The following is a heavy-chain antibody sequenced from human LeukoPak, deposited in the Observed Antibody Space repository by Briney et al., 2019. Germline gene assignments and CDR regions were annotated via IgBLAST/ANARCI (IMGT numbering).Heavy chain of an antibody. V-gene: IGHV4-34*01. Sequence: SETLSLTCAVSGVSFNDYYWSWVRQTPGKGLEWIGEINHSGYTNDSPSLKSRVTLSIDTSRKQFSLNLRSMTVADTGIYYCTRMTTGHDYWGQGTLVTVSS. CDR3: TRMTTGHDY. D-gene: IGHD4-17*01. J-gene: IGHJ4*02. CDR2: INHSGYT. CDR1: GVSFNDYY.